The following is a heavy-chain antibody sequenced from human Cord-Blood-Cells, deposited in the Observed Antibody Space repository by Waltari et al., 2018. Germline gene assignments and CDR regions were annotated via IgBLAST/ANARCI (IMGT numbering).Heavy chain of an antibody. V-gene: IGHV4-39*07. J-gene: IGHJ4*02. CDR2: IYYSGGT. CDR1: GGSISSSSYY. CDR3: ARRRVGRALDY. D-gene: IGHD3-10*01. Sequence: QLQLQESGPGLVKPSETLSLTCTVSGGSISSSSYYWGWIRQPPGKGLEWIGSIYYSGGTYCNPSLKGRVTISVDTSKSQFSLKLSSVTAADTAVYYCARRRVGRALDYWGQGTLVTVSS.